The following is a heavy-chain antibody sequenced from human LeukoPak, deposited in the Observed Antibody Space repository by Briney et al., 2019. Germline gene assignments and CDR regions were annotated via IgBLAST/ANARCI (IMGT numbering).Heavy chain of an antibody. J-gene: IGHJ4*02. V-gene: IGHV3-53*01. CDR3: AREKLYTSSCDY. D-gene: IGHD6-13*01. CDR2: IYSGGST. CDR1: GFTVSSNY. Sequence: GVLRLSCAASGFTVSSNYMSWVRQAPGKGLEWVSVIYSGGSTYYADSVKGRFTISRDNSKNTLYLQMNSLRAEDTAVYYCAREKLYTSSCDYWGQGTLVTVSS.